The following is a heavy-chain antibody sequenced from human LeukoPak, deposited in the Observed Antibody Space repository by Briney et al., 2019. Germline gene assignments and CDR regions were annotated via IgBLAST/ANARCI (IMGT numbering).Heavy chain of an antibody. CDR3: SAAIYSDSRN. CDR2: IKSKTEGATA. V-gene: IGHV3-15*01. CDR1: GFTFSNAW. Sequence: GGSLRLSCAASGFTFSNAWMSWVRQAPWKGLEWLGRIKSKTEGATADYAAAVRDRFTISRDDSKNTLYLQMNSLKTEDTAVYYCSAAIYSDSRNWGQGTLVTVSS. J-gene: IGHJ4*02. D-gene: IGHD4-11*01.